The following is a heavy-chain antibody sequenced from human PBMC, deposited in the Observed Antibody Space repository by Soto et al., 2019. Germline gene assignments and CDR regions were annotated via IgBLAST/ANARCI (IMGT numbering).Heavy chain of an antibody. D-gene: IGHD1-7*01. J-gene: IGHJ5*02. Sequence: SETLSLTCTVSGYSISSGYYWGWIRQPPGKGLEWIGSIYHSGSTYYNPSLKSRVTISVDTSKNQFSLKLSSVTAADTAVYYCASEFDNWNSFNWFDPWGQGTLVTVSS. CDR1: GYSISSGYY. CDR3: ASEFDNWNSFNWFDP. V-gene: IGHV4-38-2*02. CDR2: IYHSGST.